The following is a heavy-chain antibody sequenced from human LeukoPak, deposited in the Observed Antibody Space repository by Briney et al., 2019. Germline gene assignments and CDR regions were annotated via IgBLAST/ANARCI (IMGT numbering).Heavy chain of an antibody. V-gene: IGHV4-59*01. D-gene: IGHD1-7*01. CDR1: GGSISSYY. Sequence: PSETLSLTCTVSGGSISSYYWSWIRQPPGKGLEWIGYIYYSGGTNYNPSLKSRVTISVDTSKNQFSLKLSSVTAADTAVYYCAREHNWNYIDYWGQGTLVTVSS. CDR3: AREHNWNYIDY. J-gene: IGHJ4*02. CDR2: IYYSGGT.